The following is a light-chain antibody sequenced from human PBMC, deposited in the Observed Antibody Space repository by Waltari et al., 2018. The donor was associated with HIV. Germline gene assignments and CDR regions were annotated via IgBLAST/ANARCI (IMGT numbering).Light chain of an antibody. J-gene: IGLJ3*02. CDR2: DNI. CDR1: DSNIGAETD. CDR3: ESYDMYLSGSVM. V-gene: IGLV1-40*01. Sequence: QSVLTQPPSVSGAPGQRVTISCTGSDSNIGAETDVHWYQQLPGTAPKLLIYDNIHRPSGVPDRFSGSKSGTSASLAITRLQAEDEADYYCESYDMYLSGSVMFGGGTKLTVL.